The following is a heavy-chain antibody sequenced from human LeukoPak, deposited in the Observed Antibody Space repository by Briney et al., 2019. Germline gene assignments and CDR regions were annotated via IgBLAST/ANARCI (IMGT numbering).Heavy chain of an antibody. V-gene: IGHV3-73*01. Sequence: GGSLRLSCAASGFTFSGSAMHWGRQASGKGLEWGVRIRSKSNSYATTYTASVKGNFPISRDDSKNTPYLQMNRLKTEDTAVYYCARSYGSGSYYTPGDVCGKGTTVTVSS. D-gene: IGHD3-10*01. CDR2: IRSKSNSYAT. CDR3: ARSYGSGSYYTPGDV. J-gene: IGHJ6*04. CDR1: GFTFSGSA.